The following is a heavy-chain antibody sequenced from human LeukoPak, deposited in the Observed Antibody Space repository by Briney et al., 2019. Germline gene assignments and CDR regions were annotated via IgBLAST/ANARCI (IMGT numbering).Heavy chain of an antibody. CDR2: FDPEDGET. J-gene: IGHJ4*02. CDR3: ATDRRWPRLTYCSGGSCSLDY. V-gene: IGHV1-24*01. CDR1: GYTLTESS. D-gene: IGHD2-15*01. Sequence: GASVKVSCKVSGYTLTESSMHWVRQAPGKGPEWMGGFDPEDGETIYAQKFQGRVTMTEDTSTDTASMELSSLRSEDTAVYYCATDRRWPRLTYCSGGSCSLDYWGQGTLVTVSS.